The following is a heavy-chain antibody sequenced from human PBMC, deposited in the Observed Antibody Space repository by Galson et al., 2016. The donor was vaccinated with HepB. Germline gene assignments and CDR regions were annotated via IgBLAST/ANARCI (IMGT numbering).Heavy chain of an antibody. J-gene: IGHJ4*02. CDR1: GFAFSTYV. Sequence: SLRLSCAASGFAFSTYVMSWVRQAPGKGLEWVSAISGSGGSTYYADSVKGSFTISKDNSKNTLYLQMNSLRSEDTAVYYCAKEFYDYVWGNYRPRPVDYWGRG. D-gene: IGHD3-16*02. CDR3: AKEFYDYVWGNYRPRPVDY. CDR2: ISGSGGST. V-gene: IGHV3-23*01.